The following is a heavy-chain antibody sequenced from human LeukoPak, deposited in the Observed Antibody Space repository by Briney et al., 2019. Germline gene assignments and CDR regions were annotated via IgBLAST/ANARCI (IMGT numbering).Heavy chain of an antibody. CDR2: VYSGGRT. D-gene: IGHD3-10*01. CDR3: AKDLAIFSMVRGVNYFDY. J-gene: IGHJ4*02. V-gene: IGHV3-53*01. CDR1: GFTVSSNY. Sequence: PGGSLRLSCAASGFTVSSNYMSWVRQAPGKGLEWVSVVYSGGRTYYADSVKGRFTISRDNSKNTLNLQMNSLRAEDTAVYYCAKDLAIFSMVRGVNYFDYWGQGTLVAVSS.